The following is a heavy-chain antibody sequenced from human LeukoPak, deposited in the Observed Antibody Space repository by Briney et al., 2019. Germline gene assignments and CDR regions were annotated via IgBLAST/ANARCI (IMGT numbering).Heavy chain of an antibody. CDR2: INAGNGNT. J-gene: IGHJ5*02. Sequence: ASVKVSCKASGYTFTSYAMHWVRQAPGQRLEWMGWINAGNGNTEYSQKFQGRVTITRDTSASTAYMELSSLRSEDTAVYYCARDLLSGIVVVAGFDPWGQGTLVTVSS. V-gene: IGHV1-3*01. D-gene: IGHD2-15*01. CDR1: GYTFTSYA. CDR3: ARDLLSGIVVVAGFDP.